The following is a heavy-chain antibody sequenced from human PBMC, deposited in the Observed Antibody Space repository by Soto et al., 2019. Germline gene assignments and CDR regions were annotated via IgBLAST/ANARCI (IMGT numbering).Heavy chain of an antibody. V-gene: IGHV4-31*03. Sequence: SETLSLTCTVSGDSIDSSHYYWNWIRQHPERGLEWIGYIHHSGSTYYNPSLKSRLAISVDTSRNQFSLKVSSVTAADTAVYYCARGSMATLYFDYWGQGALVTVSS. CDR1: GDSIDSSHYY. J-gene: IGHJ4*02. D-gene: IGHD3-10*01. CDR2: IHHSGST. CDR3: ARGSMATLYFDY.